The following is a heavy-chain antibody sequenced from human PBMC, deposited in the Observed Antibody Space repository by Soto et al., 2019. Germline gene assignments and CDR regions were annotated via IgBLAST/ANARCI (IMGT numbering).Heavy chain of an antibody. D-gene: IGHD2-15*01. CDR3: ASPYCSGGSCYLTEYFQH. CDR1: GFSFSYYA. J-gene: IGHJ1*01. Sequence: QVQLVESGGGVVQPGRSLRLSCAASGFSFSYYAMHWVRQAPGKGLEWVAVIAYDASKKYYADSVKGRFTISRDNSKNTLYLQMNSLRDEDTAVYYWASPYCSGGSCYLTEYFQHWGQGTLVTVSS. V-gene: IGHV3-30*03. CDR2: IAYDASKK.